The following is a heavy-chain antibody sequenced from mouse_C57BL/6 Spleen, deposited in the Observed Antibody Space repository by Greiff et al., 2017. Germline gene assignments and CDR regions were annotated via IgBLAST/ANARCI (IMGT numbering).Heavy chain of an antibody. V-gene: IGHV1-82*01. Sequence: QVQLQQSGPELVKPGASVKISCKASGYAFSSSWMNWVKQRPGQGLEWIGRIDPGDGDTNYNGKFKGKATLTADTSSSTAYMQLSLLTSEDSAVYFCARLGDYDGGYFDDWGQGTTLTVSS. J-gene: IGHJ2*01. CDR1: GYAFSSSW. CDR2: IDPGDGDT. CDR3: ARLGDYDGGYFDD. D-gene: IGHD2-4*01.